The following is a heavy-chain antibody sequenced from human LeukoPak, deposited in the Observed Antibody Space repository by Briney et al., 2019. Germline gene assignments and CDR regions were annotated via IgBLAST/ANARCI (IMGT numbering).Heavy chain of an antibody. CDR2: TYYRSKWYN. D-gene: IGHD3-16*01. Sequence: SQTPSLTCAISGDSVSSNSAGWNWIRQSPSRGLEWLGRTYYRSKWYNDYALSVKGRITINPDTSKNQFSLQLNSVTPEDTAVYYCTRGGGALNYWGQGILVTVSS. V-gene: IGHV6-1*01. CDR1: GDSVSSNSAG. CDR3: TRGGGALNY. J-gene: IGHJ4*02.